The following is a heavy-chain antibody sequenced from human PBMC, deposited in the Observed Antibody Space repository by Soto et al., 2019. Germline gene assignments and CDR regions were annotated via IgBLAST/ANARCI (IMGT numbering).Heavy chain of an antibody. V-gene: IGHV3-11*06. CDR2: ISSSSSYT. D-gene: IGHD3-22*01. J-gene: IGHJ4*02. Sequence: QVQLVESGGGLVKPGGSLRLSCAAAGFTFSDYYMSWIRQAPGKGLEWVSYISSSSSYTNYADSVKGRFTISRDNAKNLLYLQMNSLRAEDTAVYYCAITYYYDSSGYSEGDYWGQGTLVTVSS. CDR3: AITYYYDSSGYSEGDY. CDR1: GFTFSDYY.